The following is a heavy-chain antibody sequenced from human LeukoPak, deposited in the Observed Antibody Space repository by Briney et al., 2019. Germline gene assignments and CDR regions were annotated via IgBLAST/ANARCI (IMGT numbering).Heavy chain of an antibody. CDR1: GFTFSSSA. CDR2: ISNNGGYT. Sequence: AGGSLILSCAASGFTFSSSAMSWVRQAPGKGLEWVSAISNNGGYTYYADSVQGRFTISRDNSKSTLCLQMTSLRAEDTAVYYCAKQLGYCSDGSCYFPYWGQGTLVTVSS. J-gene: IGHJ4*02. D-gene: IGHD2-15*01. CDR3: AKQLGYCSDGSCYFPY. V-gene: IGHV3-23*01.